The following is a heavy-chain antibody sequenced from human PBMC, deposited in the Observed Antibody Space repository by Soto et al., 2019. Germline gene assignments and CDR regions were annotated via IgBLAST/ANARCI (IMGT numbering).Heavy chain of an antibody. D-gene: IGHD4-17*01. J-gene: IGHJ6*02. CDR1: GGSFSGYY. V-gene: IGHV4-34*01. CDR3: ARPMTTVTTSQYYYYYGMDV. CDR2: INHREST. Sequence: SETLSLTCAVYGGSFSGYYWSWIRQPPGKELEWIGEINHRESTNYNPSLKSRVTISVDTSKNQFSLKLSSVTAADTAVYYCARPMTTVTTSQYYYYYGMDVWGQGTTVTVSS.